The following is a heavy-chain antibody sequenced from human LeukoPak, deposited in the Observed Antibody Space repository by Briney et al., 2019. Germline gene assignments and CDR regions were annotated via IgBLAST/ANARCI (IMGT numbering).Heavy chain of an antibody. CDR1: GFTFSSYE. CDR3: ARPPSCGGDCC. D-gene: IGHD2-21*02. J-gene: IGHJ4*02. V-gene: IGHV3-48*03. CDR2: ISSSGSTI. Sequence: PGGSLRLSCAASGFTFSSYEMNWVRQAPGKGLEWVSYISSSGSTIYYADSVKGRFTISRDNAKNSLYLQMNSLRAEDTAVYYCARPPSCGGDCCWGQGTLVTVSS.